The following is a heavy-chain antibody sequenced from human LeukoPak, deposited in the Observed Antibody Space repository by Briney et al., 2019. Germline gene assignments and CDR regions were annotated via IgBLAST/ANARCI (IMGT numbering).Heavy chain of an antibody. CDR1: GGSISSYY. CDR2: IYYSGSGST. V-gene: IGHV4-59*01. J-gene: IGHJ5*02. CDR3: ARAQDWFDP. Sequence: PSETLSLTCTVSGGSISSYYWSWIRQPPGKGLEWIGYIYYSGSGSTNYNPSLKSRVTISVDTSKNQFSLKLSSVTAADTAVYCCARAQDWFDPWGQGTLVTVSS.